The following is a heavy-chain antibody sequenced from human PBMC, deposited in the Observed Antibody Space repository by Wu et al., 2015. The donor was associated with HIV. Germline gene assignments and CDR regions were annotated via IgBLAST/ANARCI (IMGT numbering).Heavy chain of an antibody. D-gene: IGHD3-9*01. V-gene: IGHV1-2*02. Sequence: QVQLVQSGAEVKKPGASVKVSCKASGYTFTGYYMHWVRQAPGQGLEWMGWINPNSGGTNYAQRFQGRVTMTRDTSISTAYMELSRLRSDDTAVYYRARDKPTNYDILTGSYYWGQGTLVTVSS. J-gene: IGHJ4*02. CDR3: ARDKPTNYDILTGSYY. CDR1: GYTFTGYY. CDR2: INPNSGGT.